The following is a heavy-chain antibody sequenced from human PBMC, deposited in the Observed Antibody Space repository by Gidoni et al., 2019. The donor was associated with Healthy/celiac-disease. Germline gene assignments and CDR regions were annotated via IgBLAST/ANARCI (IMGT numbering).Heavy chain of an antibody. CDR1: GFTFSSFG. V-gene: IGHV3-33*01. J-gene: IGHJ6*02. CDR3: ARDFERGYSYDPLAGGMDV. Sequence: QVQLVESGGGVVQPGRSLRLSCAASGFTFSSFGMHWVRQAPGKGLEWVAVIWYDGSNKYYADSVKGRFTISRDNSKNTLYLQMNSLRAEDTAVYYCARDFERGYSYDPLAGGMDVWGQGTTVTVSS. CDR2: IWYDGSNK. D-gene: IGHD5-18*01.